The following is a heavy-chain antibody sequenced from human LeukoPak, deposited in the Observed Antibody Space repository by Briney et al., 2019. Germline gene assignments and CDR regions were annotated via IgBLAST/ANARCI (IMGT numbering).Heavy chain of an antibody. CDR2: IYSGVST. D-gene: IGHD4-11*01. Sequence: GGSLRLSRAGSGFTVSSNYMNWVRQTPGKGLEWVSVIYSGVSTDYADSVKGRFTISRDNSKNTLYLQMNSLRAEGTAVYYCASGETTAFDYWGQGTLVTVSS. V-gene: IGHV3-66*01. J-gene: IGHJ4*02. CDR1: GFTVSSNY. CDR3: ASGETTAFDY.